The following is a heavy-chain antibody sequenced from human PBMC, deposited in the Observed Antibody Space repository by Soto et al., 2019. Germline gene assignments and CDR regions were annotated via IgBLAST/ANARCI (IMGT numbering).Heavy chain of an antibody. CDR2: ISSSSSYI. CDR1: GFTFSSYS. J-gene: IGHJ5*02. V-gene: IGHV3-21*01. CDR3: ARVLSIAHLNWFDP. D-gene: IGHD6-6*01. Sequence: EVQLVASGGGLVKPGGSLRLSCAASGFTFSSYSMNWVRQAPGKGLEWVSSISSSSSYIYYADSVKGRFTISRDNAKNSLYLQINSPRAEDTAVYYCARVLSIAHLNWFDPWGQGTLVTVSS.